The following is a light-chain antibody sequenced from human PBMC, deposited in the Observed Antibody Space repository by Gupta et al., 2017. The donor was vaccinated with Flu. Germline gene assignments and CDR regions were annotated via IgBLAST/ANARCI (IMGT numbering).Light chain of an antibody. CDR1: RAYRNGYTY. CDR3: KQGVHCPPT. Sequence: RAYRNGYTYLDWYQQRPGQAPQVLMSEGSNRAAGLPDRFSGSGSGTDFTLKISRVEAEDFGVYYCKQGVHCPPTFGEGTKVEIK. J-gene: IGKJ4*01. V-gene: IGKV2-28*01. CDR2: EGS.